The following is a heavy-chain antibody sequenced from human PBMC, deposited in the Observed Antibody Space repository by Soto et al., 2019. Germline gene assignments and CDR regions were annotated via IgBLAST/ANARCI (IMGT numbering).Heavy chain of an antibody. D-gene: IGHD1-26*01. CDR1: GFSLSTSRVG. CDR3: AHAYGGRCLY. Sequence: QITLKESGPTLVKPTQTLTLTCTFSGFSLSTSRVGVGWIRQPPGKGLEWLAVTYWDDAKTYRPSLQGRLTITKDTSIDPVALTMTIMDPVDTAPYYCAHAYGGRCLYWGQGTLVTFPS. V-gene: IGHV2-5*02. J-gene: IGHJ4*02. CDR2: TYWDDAK.